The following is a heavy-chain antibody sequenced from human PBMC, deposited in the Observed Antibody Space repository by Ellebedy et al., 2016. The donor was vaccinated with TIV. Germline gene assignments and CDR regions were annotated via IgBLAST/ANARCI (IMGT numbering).Heavy chain of an antibody. J-gene: IGHJ4*02. Sequence: ASVKVSCKASGYTFTGYYMHWVRQAPGQGLEWMGWINPKSGGTNYAQKFQGRVTMTRDTSISTAYMELSRPRSDDTAVYYCARYDFWSGYYDYWGQGTLVTVSS. D-gene: IGHD3-3*01. CDR3: ARYDFWSGYYDY. CDR1: GYTFTGYY. V-gene: IGHV1-2*02. CDR2: INPKSGGT.